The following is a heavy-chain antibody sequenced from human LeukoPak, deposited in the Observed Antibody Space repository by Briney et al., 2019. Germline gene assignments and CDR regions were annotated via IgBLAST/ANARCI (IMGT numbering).Heavy chain of an antibody. CDR1: GGSISSYY. CDR2: IYTSGST. V-gene: IGHV4-4*07. D-gene: IGHD2-2*01. CDR3: ASDPSVVPAAIGADPWFDP. J-gene: IGHJ5*02. Sequence: SETLSLTCTVSGGSISSYYWSWIRQPAGKGLEWIGRIYTSGSTNYNPSLKSRVTMSVDTSKNQFSLKLSSVTAADTAVYYCASDPSVVPAAIGADPWFDPWGQGTLVTVSS.